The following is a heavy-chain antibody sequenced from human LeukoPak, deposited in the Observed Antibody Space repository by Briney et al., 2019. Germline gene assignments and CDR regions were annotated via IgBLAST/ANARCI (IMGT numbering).Heavy chain of an antibody. V-gene: IGHV4-4*07. CDR1: GASISAFH. CDR3: ARKDGDY. J-gene: IGHJ4*02. CDR2: IYSSGST. Sequence: ETLSLTCTVSGASISAFHWTWFRQPAGKGLERIGLIYSSGSTLFNPSLKSRVAMSVDLTKNQLSLKLTSVTAADTAMYYCARKDGDYWGRGTLVTVSS.